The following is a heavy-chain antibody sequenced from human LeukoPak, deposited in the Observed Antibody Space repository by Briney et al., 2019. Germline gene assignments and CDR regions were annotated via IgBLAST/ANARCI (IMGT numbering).Heavy chain of an antibody. CDR3: AKDRAVAGQPNDAFDI. D-gene: IGHD6-19*01. Sequence: GGSLRLSCAASGFTFSSYWMSWVRQAPGKGLEWVANIKQDGSEKYYVDSVKGRFTISRDNAKNSLYLQMNSLRAEDTAVYYCAKDRAVAGQPNDAFDIWGQGTMVTVSS. J-gene: IGHJ3*02. V-gene: IGHV3-7*01. CDR1: GFTFSSYW. CDR2: IKQDGSEK.